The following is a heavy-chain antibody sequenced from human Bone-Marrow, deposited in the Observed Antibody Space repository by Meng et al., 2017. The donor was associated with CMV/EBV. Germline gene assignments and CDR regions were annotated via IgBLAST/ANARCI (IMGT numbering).Heavy chain of an antibody. CDR2: ISSSGSTI. Sequence: GESLKISCAASGFTFSSYEMNWVRQAPGKGLEWVSYISSSGSTIYYADSVKGRFTISRDNAKNSLYLQMNSLRAEDTADYYCARHLRTSTSYYYGMDVWGQGTTVTVSS. CDR3: ARHLRTSTSYYYGMDV. CDR1: GFTFSSYE. D-gene: IGHD1-1*01. V-gene: IGHV3-48*03. J-gene: IGHJ6*02.